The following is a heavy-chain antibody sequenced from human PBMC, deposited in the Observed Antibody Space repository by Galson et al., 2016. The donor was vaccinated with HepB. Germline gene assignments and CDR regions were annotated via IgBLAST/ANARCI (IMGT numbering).Heavy chain of an antibody. CDR3: SRKHETSGYADDFDM. Sequence: SLRLSCAASGFIFSQYVIHWVRQAPGKGLEWVAVTELDGSVKFYAAAVQGRFTISRDNSKNTLYLQMNSLRAEDTAVYYCSRKHETSGYADDFDMWGQGTMVTVSS. J-gene: IGHJ3*02. D-gene: IGHD3-22*01. CDR1: GFIFSQYV. V-gene: IGHV3-30-3*01. CDR2: TELDGSVK.